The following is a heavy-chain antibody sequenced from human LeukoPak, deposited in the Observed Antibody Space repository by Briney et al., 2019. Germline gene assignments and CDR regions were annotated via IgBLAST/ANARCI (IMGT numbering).Heavy chain of an antibody. D-gene: IGHD3-10*01. CDR1: GFTFSSYA. Sequence: GGSLRLSCAASGFTFSSYAMSWVRRAPGKGLEWVSAISGSGGSTYYADSVKGRFTISRDNSKNTLYLQMNSPRAEDTAVYYCAKSRAGDGSGSYSHYFDYWGQGTLVTVSS. CDR2: ISGSGGST. V-gene: IGHV3-23*01. CDR3: AKSRAGDGSGSYSHYFDY. J-gene: IGHJ4*02.